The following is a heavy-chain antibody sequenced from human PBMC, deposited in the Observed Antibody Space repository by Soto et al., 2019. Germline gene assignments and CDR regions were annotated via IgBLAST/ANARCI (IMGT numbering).Heavy chain of an antibody. CDR1: GGSFSGYY. CDR3: ARGGGIAARRWFDP. D-gene: IGHD6-6*01. CDR2: INHSGST. V-gene: IGHV4-34*01. Sequence: SETLSLTCAVYGGSFSGYYWSWIRQPPGKGLEWIGEINHSGSTNYNPSLKSRVTISVDTSKNQFSLKLSSVTAADTAVYYCARGGGIAARRWFDPWGHGTLVTVSS. J-gene: IGHJ5*02.